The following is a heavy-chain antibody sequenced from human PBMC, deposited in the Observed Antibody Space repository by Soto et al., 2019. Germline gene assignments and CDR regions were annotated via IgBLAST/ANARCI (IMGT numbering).Heavy chain of an antibody. CDR3: AKLCSWLLRFGEFRN. D-gene: IGHD3-10*01. V-gene: IGHV3-23*01. Sequence: GGSLRLSCAASGFTFSSYAMSWVRQAPGKGLEWVSAISGSGGSTYYADSVKGRFTISRDNSKNTLYLQMNSLRAEDTAVYYCAKLCSWLLRFGEFRNWGQGTLVTVSS. CDR2: ISGSGGST. J-gene: IGHJ4*02. CDR1: GFTFSSYA.